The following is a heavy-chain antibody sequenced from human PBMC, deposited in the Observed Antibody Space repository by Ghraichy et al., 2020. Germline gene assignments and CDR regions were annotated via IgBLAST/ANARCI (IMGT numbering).Heavy chain of an antibody. V-gene: IGHV1-24*01. CDR2: FDPEDGET. Sequence: ASVKVSCKVSGYTLTELSMHWVRQPPGKGLEWMGSFDPEDGETIYAQQFQGRVTMTEDTSTDTAYMSLTNLRSEDTAVYYCATDAVGDSEDQLLFRFGMDVWGQGSTVTVSS. D-gene: IGHD1-26*01. CDR1: GYTLTELS. J-gene: IGHJ6*02. CDR3: ATDAVGDSEDQLLFRFGMDV.